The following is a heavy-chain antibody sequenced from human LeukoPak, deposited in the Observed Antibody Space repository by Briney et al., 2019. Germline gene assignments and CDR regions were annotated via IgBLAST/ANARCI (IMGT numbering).Heavy chain of an antibody. V-gene: IGHV1-69*06. CDR3: ARESAFGANWFDP. CDR1: GDTFDNCI. Sequence: SVKVSCKASGDTFDNCIVNWVRQAPGQGLEWMGGIIPMFGTANYAQKFQGRVTITADKSTSTAFMELSGLRSEDTAVYYCARESAFGANWFDPWGQGTLVTVSS. CDR2: IIPMFGTA. D-gene: IGHD3-10*01. J-gene: IGHJ5*02.